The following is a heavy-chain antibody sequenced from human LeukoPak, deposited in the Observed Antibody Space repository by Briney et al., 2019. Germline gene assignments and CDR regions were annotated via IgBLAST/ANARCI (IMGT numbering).Heavy chain of an antibody. Sequence: NPSETLSLTCAVYGGSFSGYYWSWIRQPPGKGLEWIGEINHSGSTNYNPSLKSRVTISVDTSKNQFSLKLSSVTAADTAVYYCARGIVATTYNWFDPWGQGTLVTVSS. CDR1: GGSFSGYY. V-gene: IGHV4-34*01. CDR2: INHSGST. CDR3: ARGIVATTYNWFDP. D-gene: IGHD5-12*01. J-gene: IGHJ5*02.